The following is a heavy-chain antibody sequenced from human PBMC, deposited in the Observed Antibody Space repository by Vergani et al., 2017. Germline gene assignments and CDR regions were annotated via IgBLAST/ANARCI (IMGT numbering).Heavy chain of an antibody. D-gene: IGHD3-16*01. CDR1: GYTFTSYG. J-gene: IGHJ3*02. CDR3: VEVASRLGELDAFDI. Sequence: QVQLVQSGAEVKKPGASVKVSCKASGYTFTSYGISWVRQAPGQGLEWMGWMSAYNGNTNYAQKLQGRVTMTTDTSTSTAYMELRSLRSDDTAVYYCVEVASRLGELDAFDIWGQGTMVTVSS. CDR2: MSAYNGNT. V-gene: IGHV1-18*01.